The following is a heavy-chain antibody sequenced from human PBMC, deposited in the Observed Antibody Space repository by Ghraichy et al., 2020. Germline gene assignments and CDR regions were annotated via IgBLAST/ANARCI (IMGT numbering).Heavy chain of an antibody. D-gene: IGHD2-2*01. V-gene: IGHV3-7*01. CDR3: ARDGGCSSTSCYYDWFDP. CDR1: GFTFSSYW. CDR2: IKQDGSEK. Sequence: GESLNISCAASGFTFSSYWMSWVRQAPGKGLEWVANIKQDGSEKYYVDSVKGRFTISRDNAKNSLYLQMNSLRAEDTAVYYCARDGGCSSTSCYYDWFDPWGQGTLVTVSS. J-gene: IGHJ5*02.